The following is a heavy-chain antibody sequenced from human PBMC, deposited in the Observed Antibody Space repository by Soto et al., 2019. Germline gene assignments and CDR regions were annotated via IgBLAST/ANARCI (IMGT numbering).Heavy chain of an antibody. D-gene: IGHD3-9*01. CDR3: ARGQYYDILTGYYH. J-gene: IGHJ5*02. V-gene: IGHV4-34*01. Sequence: QVQLQQWGAGLLKPSETLSLTCAVYGGSFSGYYWSWTRQPPGKGLEWIGEINHSGSTNYNPSLKSRVTMSVDPSTNKFSLQLSSVTAADTAVYYCARGQYYDILTGYYHWGQGTLVTVSS. CDR2: INHSGST. CDR1: GGSFSGYY.